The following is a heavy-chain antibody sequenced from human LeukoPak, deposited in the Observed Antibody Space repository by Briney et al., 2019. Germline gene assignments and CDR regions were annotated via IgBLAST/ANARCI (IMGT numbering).Heavy chain of an antibody. CDR3: ARHRVISGTTYYDY. CDR1: GYSFTSYW. Sequence: GESLKISCKGSGYSFTSYWIGWVRPMPGKGLEWMGIIYPGDSDTRYSPSFQGQVTISADKSISTAYLQWSSLTASDTAMYYCARHRVISGTTYYDYWGQGTLVTVSS. D-gene: IGHD1-7*01. J-gene: IGHJ4*02. V-gene: IGHV5-51*01. CDR2: IYPGDSDT.